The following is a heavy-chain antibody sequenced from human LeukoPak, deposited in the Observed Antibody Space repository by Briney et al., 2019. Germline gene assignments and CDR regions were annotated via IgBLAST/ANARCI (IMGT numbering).Heavy chain of an antibody. CDR1: GFTFSNYW. CDR2: ISYDGSNK. V-gene: IGHV3-30-3*01. D-gene: IGHD3-10*01. CDR3: AREGAMVRGVINFDY. Sequence: GGSLRLSCAASGFTFSNYWMSWVRQAPGKGLEWVAVISYDGSNKYYADSVKGRFTISRDNSKNTLYLQMNSLRAEDTAVYYCAREGAMVRGVINFDYWGQGTLVTVSS. J-gene: IGHJ4*02.